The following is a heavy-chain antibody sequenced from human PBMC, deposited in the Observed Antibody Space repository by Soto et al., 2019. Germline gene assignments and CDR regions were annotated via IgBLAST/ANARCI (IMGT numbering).Heavy chain of an antibody. D-gene: IGHD3-22*01. CDR1: GYTFTGYY. CDR2: INPNSGGT. V-gene: IGHV1-2*02. Sequence: GASVKVSCKXSGYTFTGYYMHWVRQAPGQGLEWMGWINPNSGGTNYAQKFQGRVTMTRDTSISTAYMELSRLRSDDTAVYYCAGTRDYYDSSGYDYWGQGTLVTVSS. CDR3: AGTRDYYDSSGYDY. J-gene: IGHJ4*02.